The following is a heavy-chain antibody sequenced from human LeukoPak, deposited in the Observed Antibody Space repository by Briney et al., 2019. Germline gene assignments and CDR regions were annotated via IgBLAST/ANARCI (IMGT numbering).Heavy chain of an antibody. CDR1: GYSFTSYG. V-gene: IGHV1-18*01. CDR2: ISAYNGNT. J-gene: IGHJ4*02. Sequence: GASVKVSXKASGYSFTSYGISWVRQAPGQGLEWMGWISAYNGNTKYAQKFQGRVTMTTDTSTSTAYMELRSLRSDDTAVYYCARDHSSGWYGVDYWGQGTLVTVSS. D-gene: IGHD6-19*01. CDR3: ARDHSSGWYGVDY.